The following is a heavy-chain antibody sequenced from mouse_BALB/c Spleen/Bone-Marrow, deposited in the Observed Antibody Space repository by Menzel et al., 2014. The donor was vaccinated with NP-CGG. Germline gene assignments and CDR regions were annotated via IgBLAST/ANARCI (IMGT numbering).Heavy chain of an antibody. V-gene: IGHV4-1*02. CDR2: INPDSSTI. CDR3: ARDSTETHFDV. Sequence: VKLVDSGGGRVQPGGSLKLSCAASGFDFSRYWMRWVRQAPGKGLEWIGEINPDSSTINYTPSLKDKFTISRDNAKKTRYLQMSKVRSEDTGRYYCARDSTETHFDVWGAGTTVGVSS. CDR1: GFDFSRYW. J-gene: IGHJ1*01.